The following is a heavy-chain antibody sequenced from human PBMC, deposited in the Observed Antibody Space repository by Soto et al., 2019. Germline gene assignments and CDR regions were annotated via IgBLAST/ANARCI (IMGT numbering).Heavy chain of an antibody. Sequence: QVQLQEWGGGLLKPSETLSLTCAVYGGPLSGYYWSWIRQSPGKGLEWIGEINHNGNTNSSLSLKSRVTISIDTSKSQFSLNLNSVTAADTAVYYCAREGVVPAGPLYYFDYWGQGALVTVSS. CDR2: INHNGNT. V-gene: IGHV4-34*01. CDR1: GGPLSGYY. J-gene: IGHJ4*02. CDR3: AREGVVPAGPLYYFDY. D-gene: IGHD2-15*01.